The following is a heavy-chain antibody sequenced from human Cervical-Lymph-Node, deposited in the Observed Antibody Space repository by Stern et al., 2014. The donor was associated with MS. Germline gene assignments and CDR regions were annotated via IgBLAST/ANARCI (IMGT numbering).Heavy chain of an antibody. CDR1: GFSFGTSW. CDR2: IRQDGYDK. Sequence: EVQLLESGGGLVQPGGSLRLSCVASGFSFGTSWMSWVRPPPGRGLEWVANIRQDGYDKFYVDSVKGRFTISRDNARNSLYLQMNSLTVADTAVYYCARDRRAFLDYWGQGTHVAVSS. D-gene: IGHD2/OR15-2a*01. CDR3: ARDRRAFLDY. J-gene: IGHJ4*02. V-gene: IGHV3-7*01.